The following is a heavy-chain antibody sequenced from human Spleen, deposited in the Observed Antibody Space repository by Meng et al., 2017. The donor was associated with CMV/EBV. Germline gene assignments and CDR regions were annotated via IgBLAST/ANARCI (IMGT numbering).Heavy chain of an antibody. CDR2: IGTAGDT. J-gene: IGHJ6*02. CDR3: ARDRYDYVWGRGGMDV. Sequence: GESLKISCAASGFTFSSNDMHWVRQTTGKGLEWVSAIGTAGDTYYPGSVKGRFTISRDNSKNTLYLQMNSLRAEDTAVYYCARDRYDYVWGRGGMDVWGQGTTVTVSS. D-gene: IGHD3-16*01. CDR1: GFTFSSND. V-gene: IGHV3-13*01.